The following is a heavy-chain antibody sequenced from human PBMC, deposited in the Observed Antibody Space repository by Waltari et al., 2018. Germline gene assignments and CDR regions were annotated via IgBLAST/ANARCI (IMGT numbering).Heavy chain of an antibody. CDR1: GYSISSGYY. V-gene: IGHV4-38-2*01. CDR3: ARGGAAGYNWFDP. D-gene: IGHD6-13*01. J-gene: IGHJ5*02. CDR2: IYHSGGT. Sequence: QVQLQESGPGLVKPSETLSLTCAVSGYSISSGYYWGWIRQPPGKGLEWIGSIYHSGGTYYNPSLKSRVTISVDTSKNQFSLKLSSVTAADTAVYYCARGGAAGYNWFDPWGQGTLVTVSS.